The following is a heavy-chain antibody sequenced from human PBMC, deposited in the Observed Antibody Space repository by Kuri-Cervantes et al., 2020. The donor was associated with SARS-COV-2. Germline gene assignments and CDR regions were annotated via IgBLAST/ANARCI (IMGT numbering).Heavy chain of an antibody. Sequence: SVKVSCKASGGTFSSYAISWVRQAPGQGLEWMGRIIPICGIANYAQKFQGRVTITADKSTSTAYMELSSLRSEDTAVYYCARQLETTMLYYFDYWGQGTLVTVSS. CDR2: IIPICGIA. CDR1: GGTFSSYA. D-gene: IGHD3-10*02. CDR3: ARQLETTMLYYFDY. J-gene: IGHJ4*02. V-gene: IGHV1-69*04.